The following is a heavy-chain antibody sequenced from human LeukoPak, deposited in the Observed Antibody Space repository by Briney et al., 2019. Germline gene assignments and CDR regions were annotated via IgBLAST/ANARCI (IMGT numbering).Heavy chain of an antibody. V-gene: IGHV3-74*01. CDR3: ARAIGLDFDF. CDR1: GFTLSGSW. Sequence: GGSLRLSCIASGFTLSGSWTHGVRQVPGKGLQWVSRINSDGSSTAYAGSVKGRFTISRDNAKTMLYLQMNSLRADDTAMYYCARAIGLDFDFWGQGTLVTVSS. J-gene: IGHJ4*02. CDR2: INSDGSST. D-gene: IGHD2/OR15-2a*01.